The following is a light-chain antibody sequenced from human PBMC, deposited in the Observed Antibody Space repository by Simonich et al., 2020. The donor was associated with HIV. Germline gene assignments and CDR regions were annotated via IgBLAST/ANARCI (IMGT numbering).Light chain of an antibody. CDR3: CSYAGSYTFVV. Sequence: QSALTQPRSVSGSPGQSVTISCTGTSSDVGGYNYVSWYQQHPGKAPKLMIYDVSKRPSGVLDRFSGSKSGNTASLTISGLQAEDEAYYYCCSYAGSYTFVVFGGGTKLTVL. V-gene: IGLV2-11*01. CDR2: DVS. CDR1: SSDVGGYNY. J-gene: IGLJ2*01.